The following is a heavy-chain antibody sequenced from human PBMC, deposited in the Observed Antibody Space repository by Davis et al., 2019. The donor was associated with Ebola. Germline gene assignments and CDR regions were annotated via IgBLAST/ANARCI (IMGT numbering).Heavy chain of an antibody. CDR1: GFTFSTYS. CDR3: SREVRGGFSPMDL. Sequence: GGSLRLSCAASGFTFSTYSMSWVRQAPGKGLEWVSSISSDSDYIYYADSAKGRFTISRDNAKNTLYLQMNSLRAEDTAVYYCSREVRGGFSPMDLWGTGTTVTVSS. CDR2: ISSDSDYI. J-gene: IGHJ6*04. D-gene: IGHD5-18*01. V-gene: IGHV3-21*01.